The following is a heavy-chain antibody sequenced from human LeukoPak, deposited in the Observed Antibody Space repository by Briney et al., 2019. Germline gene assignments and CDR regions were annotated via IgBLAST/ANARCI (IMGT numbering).Heavy chain of an antibody. J-gene: IGHJ3*01. CDR2: ISSRSSTI. Sequence: GGSLRLSCEGSGFIFNDYSMNWVRQAPGKGPEWVSYISSRSSTIYYADSVKGRFTISRDNAKNSLYLQMNSLRAEDSAVYYCTRETAFDFWGQGTVVTVSS. CDR1: GFIFNDYS. V-gene: IGHV3-48*04. CDR3: TRETAFDF.